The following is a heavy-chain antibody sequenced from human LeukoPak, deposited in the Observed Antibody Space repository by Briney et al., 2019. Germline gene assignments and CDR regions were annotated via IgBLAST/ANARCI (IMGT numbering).Heavy chain of an antibody. D-gene: IGHD2-21*01. J-gene: IGHJ3*01. CDR1: GFTFSGYS. CDR2: ISKSSSTI. V-gene: IGHV3-48*01. CDR3: AKGPRGVINDAFDV. Sequence: GGSLRLSCAASGFTFSGYSMNWVRQAPGKGLEWVSYISKSSSTIYYADSVKGRFTISRDNSRKTLYLQMNSLSVEDTAVYYCAKGPRGVINDAFDVWGRRTMVTVSS.